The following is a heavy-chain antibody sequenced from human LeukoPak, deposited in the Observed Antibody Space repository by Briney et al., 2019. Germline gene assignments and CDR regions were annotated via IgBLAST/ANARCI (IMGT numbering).Heavy chain of an antibody. CDR3: ARAGGGYQYYFDY. V-gene: IGHV3-7*01. CDR2: IKQDGGEK. J-gene: IGHJ4*02. D-gene: IGHD3-22*01. CDR1: GFTFSSYW. Sequence: GGSLRLSCAASGFTFSSYWMTWVRQAPGKGLEWVANIKQDGGEKYSRDSAKNSLYLQMNSLRAEDTDVYYCARAGGGYQYYFDYWGQGTLVTVSS.